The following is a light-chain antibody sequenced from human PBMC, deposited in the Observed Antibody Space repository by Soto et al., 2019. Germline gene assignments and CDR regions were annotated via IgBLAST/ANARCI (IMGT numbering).Light chain of an antibody. CDR3: CSYAGRFTYV. CDR1: SSDVGSYNL. CDR2: DGN. J-gene: IGLJ1*01. Sequence: QSALTQPASVSGSPGQSITISCTGTSSDVGSYNLVSWYQQHPGKAPKFMIFDGNKRPSGLSNRFSGSKSGNTASLTISGLQAEDEADYYCCSYAGRFTYVFGTGTKVTVL. V-gene: IGLV2-23*01.